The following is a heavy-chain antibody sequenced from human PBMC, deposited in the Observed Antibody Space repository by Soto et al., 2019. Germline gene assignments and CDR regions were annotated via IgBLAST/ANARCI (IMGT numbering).Heavy chain of an antibody. CDR3: ARSTDSSGWRFDY. Sequence: PSETLSLTCPVSGDSISSDNYYWSWIRQPPGKGLEWIGYIYDSGSTYYNASLKSRVTISVDTPKNQFSLKLSSVTAADTAVYYCARSTDSSGWRFDYWGQGTQVTVSS. CDR2: IYDSGST. CDR1: GDSISSDNYY. D-gene: IGHD6-19*01. V-gene: IGHV4-30-4*01. J-gene: IGHJ4*02.